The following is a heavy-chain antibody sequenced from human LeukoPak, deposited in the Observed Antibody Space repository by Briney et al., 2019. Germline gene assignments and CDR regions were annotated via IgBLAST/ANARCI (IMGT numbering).Heavy chain of an antibody. CDR2: IYTSGST. D-gene: IGHD4-17*01. CDR1: GGSISSGSYY. V-gene: IGHV4-61*02. Sequence: PSETLSLTCTVSGGSISSGSYYWSWIRQPAGKGLEWIGRIYTSGSTNYNPSLKSRVTISVDTSKNQFSLKLSSVTAADTAVYYCARDTVTTRENNWFDPWGQGTLVTVSS. CDR3: ARDTVTTRENNWFDP. J-gene: IGHJ5*02.